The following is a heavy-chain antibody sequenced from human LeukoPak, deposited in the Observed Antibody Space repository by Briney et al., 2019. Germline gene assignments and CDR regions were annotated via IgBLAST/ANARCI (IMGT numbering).Heavy chain of an antibody. V-gene: IGHV4-34*01. Sequence: PSETLSLTCAVYGGSFSGYYWSWIRQPPGKGLEWIGEINHSGSTNYNPSLKRRVTISVDTSKNQFSLKLSSVTAADTAVYYCARARSGWYGKYFQHWGQGTLVTVSS. CDR3: ARARSGWYGKYFQH. CDR1: GGSFSGYY. CDR2: INHSGST. J-gene: IGHJ1*01. D-gene: IGHD6-19*01.